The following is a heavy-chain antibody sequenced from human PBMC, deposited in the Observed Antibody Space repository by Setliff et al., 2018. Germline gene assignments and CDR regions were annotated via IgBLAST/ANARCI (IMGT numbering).Heavy chain of an antibody. CDR3: VRALAYYYMDV. CDR1: GFTFSGYY. Sequence: GGSLRLSCAASGFTFSGYYMSWIRQAPGKGLEWVSYITSSGTTTFYTDSVKGRFAISRDNAKNSLYLQMNSLRAEDTAIYYCVRALAYYYMDVWGKGTTVTVSS. J-gene: IGHJ6*03. CDR2: ITSSGTTT. V-gene: IGHV3-11*04.